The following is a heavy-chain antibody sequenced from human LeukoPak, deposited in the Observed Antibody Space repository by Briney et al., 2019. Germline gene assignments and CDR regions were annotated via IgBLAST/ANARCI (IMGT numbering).Heavy chain of an antibody. CDR1: GGSISSGGYY. CDR2: IYYSGST. D-gene: IGHD1-14*01. V-gene: IGHV4-31*03. J-gene: IGHJ4*02. CDR3: ARERCLRNHIFDS. Sequence: SQTLSLTCTVSGGSISSGGYYWSWIRQHPGKGLEWIGYIYYSGSTYYNPSLKSRVTISVVTSKDQFSLQLSPGTAADRAVYYCARERCLRNHIFDSWGKGTRVTVSS.